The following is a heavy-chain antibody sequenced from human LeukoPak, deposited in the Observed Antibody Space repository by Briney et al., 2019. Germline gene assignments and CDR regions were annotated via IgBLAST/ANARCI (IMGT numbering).Heavy chain of an antibody. CDR2: ISAYNGNT. V-gene: IGHV1-18*01. Sequence: ASVKVSCKASGYTFTSYSISWVRQAPGQGLEWMGWISAYNGNTIYAQKVKGRVTMTTDTSTSTAYMELRSLKPDDTAVYYCARASYCSGGSCYSDYWGQGTLVTVSS. J-gene: IGHJ4*02. D-gene: IGHD2-15*01. CDR3: ARASYCSGGSCYSDY. CDR1: GYTFTSYS.